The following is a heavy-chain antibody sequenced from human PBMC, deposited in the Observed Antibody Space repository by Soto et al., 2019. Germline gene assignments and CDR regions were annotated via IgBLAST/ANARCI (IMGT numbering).Heavy chain of an antibody. CDR1: GGTVRSYA. CDR2: IIPIFGTA. D-gene: IGHD2-21*01. Sequence: SVKIACKASGGTVRSYAVAVVRQTPGQGLEWMGGIIPIFGTANYAQKFQGRVTITADESTSTAYMELSSLRSEDTAVYYCARDPGEAKRGYYYYYYGMYVWGQGTTVTVS. V-gene: IGHV1-69*13. J-gene: IGHJ6*02. CDR3: ARDPGEAKRGYYYYYYGMYV.